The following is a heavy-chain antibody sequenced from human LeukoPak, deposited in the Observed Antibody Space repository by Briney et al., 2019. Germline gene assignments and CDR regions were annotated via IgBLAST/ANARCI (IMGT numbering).Heavy chain of an antibody. CDR1: GFTFSSYA. D-gene: IGHD3-10*01. CDR2: ISGSGGST. CDR3: AKDGLDIITMVRGVISAFDI. V-gene: IGHV3-23*01. J-gene: IGHJ3*02. Sequence: PGGSLRLSGAASGFTFSSYAMSWVRQAPGKGLEWVSAISGSGGSTYYADSVKGRFTISRDNSKNTLYLQMNSLRAEDTAVYYCAKDGLDIITMVRGVISAFDIWGQGTMVTVSS.